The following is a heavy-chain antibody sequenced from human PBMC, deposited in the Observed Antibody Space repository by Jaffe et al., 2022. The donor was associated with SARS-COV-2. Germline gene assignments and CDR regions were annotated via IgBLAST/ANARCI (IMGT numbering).Heavy chain of an antibody. Sequence: QVQLQESGPGLVKPSETLSLTCTVSGGSISGYYWSWIRQPPGKGLEYIGYIHYTGSTNYNPSLKSRGTISVDTSKIQFSLRLSSVTAADTAVYYCARGRGYSYDYFDLWGRGTLVTVSS. CDR3: ARGRGYSYDYFDL. CDR1: GGSISGYY. CDR2: IHYTGST. D-gene: IGHD5-18*01. V-gene: IGHV4-59*01. J-gene: IGHJ2*01.